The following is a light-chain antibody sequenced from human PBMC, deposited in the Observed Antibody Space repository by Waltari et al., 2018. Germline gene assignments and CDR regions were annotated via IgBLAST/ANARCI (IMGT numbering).Light chain of an antibody. CDR3: QQYHDYPWT. J-gene: IGKJ1*01. CDR1: QGVSTY. V-gene: IGKV1-8*01. Sequence: AIRMTQSPSSLSASIGDRVTISCRASQGVSTYLAWYQQIPGKAPSLLIHAASTLQPGVPSRFSGSGTGTDFTLTITCLQSADFAIYFCQQYHDYPWTFGQGTKVEI. CDR2: AAS.